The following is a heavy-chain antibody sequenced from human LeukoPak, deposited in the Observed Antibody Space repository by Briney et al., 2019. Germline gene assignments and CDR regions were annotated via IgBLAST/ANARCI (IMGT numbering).Heavy chain of an antibody. CDR2: INAGNGNT. V-gene: IGHV1-3*01. Sequence: ASVKVSCKASGYTFTSYAMHWVRQAPGQRLEGMGWINAGNGNTKYSQKFQGRVTITRDTSASTAYMELSSLRSEDTAVYYCATPWTAAGYYVDYWGQGTLVTVSS. D-gene: IGHD6-13*01. CDR3: ATPWTAAGYYVDY. J-gene: IGHJ4*02. CDR1: GYTFTSYA.